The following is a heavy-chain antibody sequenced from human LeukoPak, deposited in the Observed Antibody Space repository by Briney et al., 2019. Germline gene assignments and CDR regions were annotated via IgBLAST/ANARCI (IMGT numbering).Heavy chain of an antibody. CDR3: ARHVQPYYYGSGAYFDY. J-gene: IGHJ4*02. Sequence: SETLSLTCAVYGGSFSGYYWSWIRQPPGKGLEWIGYIYYSGSTNYNPSLKSRVTISVDTSKNQFSLKLSSVTAADTAVYYCARHVQPYYYGSGAYFDYWGQGTLVTVSS. CDR2: IYYSGST. D-gene: IGHD3-10*01. CDR1: GGSFSGYY. V-gene: IGHV4-59*08.